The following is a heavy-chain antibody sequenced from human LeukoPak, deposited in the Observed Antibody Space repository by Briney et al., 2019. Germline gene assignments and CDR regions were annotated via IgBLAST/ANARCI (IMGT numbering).Heavy chain of an antibody. CDR1: GYTFTGYY. Sequence: GASVKVSCKASGYTFTGYYMHWVRQAPGQGLEWMGRINPNSGGTNYAQKFQGRVTMTRDTSISTAYMELSRLRSDDTAVHYCARYDFWSDTYNWFDPWGQGTLVTVSS. V-gene: IGHV1-2*06. D-gene: IGHD3-3*01. CDR3: ARYDFWSDTYNWFDP. CDR2: INPNSGGT. J-gene: IGHJ5*02.